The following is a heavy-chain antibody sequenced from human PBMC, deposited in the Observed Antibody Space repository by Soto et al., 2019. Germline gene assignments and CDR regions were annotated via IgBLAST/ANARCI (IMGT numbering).Heavy chain of an antibody. CDR3: ATSLWFGTQVEL. CDR2: ISRSGTT. CDR1: GGYFNDNY. D-gene: IGHD3-10*01. Sequence: QVQLQQWGAGLLKPSETLSLSCAVYGGYFNDNYYTWFRQPPGKGLEWIGEISRSGTTKYIPSLTCRATISFVTSKTQVSLKFTSGTAADTAVYYWATSLWFGTQVELWGQGALVTVSS. V-gene: IGHV4-34*01. J-gene: IGHJ5*02.